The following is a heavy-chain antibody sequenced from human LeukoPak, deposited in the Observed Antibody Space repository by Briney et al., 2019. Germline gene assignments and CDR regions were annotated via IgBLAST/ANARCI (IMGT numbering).Heavy chain of an antibody. D-gene: IGHD3-10*01. CDR3: ARGGITMVRGVYYYYYGMDV. CDR2: INHSGST. Sequence: KASETLSLTCAVYGGSFSGYYWSWIRQPPGKGLEWIGEINHSGSTNYNPSLKSRVTISVDTSKNQFSLKLSSVTAADTAVYYCARGGITMVRGVYYYYYGMDVWGQGTTVTVSS. J-gene: IGHJ6*02. CDR1: GGSFSGYY. V-gene: IGHV4-34*01.